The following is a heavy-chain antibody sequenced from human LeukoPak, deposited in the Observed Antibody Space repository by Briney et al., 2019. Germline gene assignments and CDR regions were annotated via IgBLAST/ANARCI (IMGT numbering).Heavy chain of an antibody. CDR2: IHYTGRT. Sequence: SETLSLTCAVSGGSISSHYWSWLRQAPGEGLEWIAYIHYTGRTNYNPSLKGRVTISVDTSNSQFSLNLNSVTAADTAVYYCARGAGWYDYWGQGTLVTVSS. CDR1: GGSISSHY. J-gene: IGHJ4*02. V-gene: IGHV4-59*11. CDR3: ARGAGWYDY. D-gene: IGHD6-19*01.